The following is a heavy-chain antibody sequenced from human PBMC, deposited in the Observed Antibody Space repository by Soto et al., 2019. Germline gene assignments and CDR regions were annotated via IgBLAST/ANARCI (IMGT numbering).Heavy chain of an antibody. CDR1: GGSISSYY. CDR2: IYYSGST. CDR3: ARMRRGESLDFYYYYYMDV. V-gene: IGHV4-59*08. D-gene: IGHD3-10*01. J-gene: IGHJ6*03. Sequence: SETLSLTYTVSGGSISSYYWSWIRQPPGKGLEWIGYIYYSGSTNYNPSLKSRVTISVDTSKNQFSLKLSSVTAADTAVYYCARMRRGESLDFYYYYYMDVWGKGTTVTVSS.